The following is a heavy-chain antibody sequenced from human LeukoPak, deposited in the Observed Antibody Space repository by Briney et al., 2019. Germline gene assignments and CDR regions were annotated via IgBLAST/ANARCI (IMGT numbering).Heavy chain of an antibody. J-gene: IGHJ4*02. D-gene: IGHD3-10*01. CDR3: ARGYCGSSDCHVARHFEY. V-gene: IGHV3-48*02. CDR1: GLTFSSYS. CDR2: ISSSSSTI. Sequence: PGGSLRLSCAASGLTFSSYSMNWVRQAPGKGLEWVSYISSSSSTIYYADSVEGRFTISRDNAKSLLYLQMNSLSEEDTAVYYCARGYCGSSDCHVARHFEYWGQGTLVTVSS.